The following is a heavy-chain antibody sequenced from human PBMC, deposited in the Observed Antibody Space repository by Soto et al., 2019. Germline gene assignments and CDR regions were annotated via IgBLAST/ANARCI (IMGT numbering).Heavy chain of an antibody. Sequence: SETLSLTCTFSGGSVNSYYWSWIRQPPGKGLEWIGYIFYSGSTKSNPSLKSRVTMSVDMSKNQFSLRLTSVTAADTAVYYCARVFPSYCGGDCSYFDSWGQGTLVTVSS. V-gene: IGHV4-59*02. CDR3: ARVFPSYCGGDCSYFDS. J-gene: IGHJ4*02. CDR1: GGSVNSYY. D-gene: IGHD2-21*02. CDR2: IFYSGST.